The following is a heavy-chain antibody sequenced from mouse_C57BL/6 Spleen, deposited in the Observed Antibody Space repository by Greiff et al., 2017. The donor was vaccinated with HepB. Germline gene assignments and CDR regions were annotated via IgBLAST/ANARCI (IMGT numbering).Heavy chain of an antibody. D-gene: IGHD2-4*01. CDR1: GFNIKDDY. CDR3: TTGYYYDYAYGGFAY. V-gene: IGHV14-4*01. Sequence: EVKLQESGAELVRPGASVKLSCTASGFNIKDDYMHWVKQRPEQGLEWIGWIDPENGDTEYASKFQGKATITADTSSNTAYLQLSSLTSEDTAVYYCTTGYYYDYAYGGFAYWGQGTLVTVSA. J-gene: IGHJ3*01. CDR2: IDPENGDT.